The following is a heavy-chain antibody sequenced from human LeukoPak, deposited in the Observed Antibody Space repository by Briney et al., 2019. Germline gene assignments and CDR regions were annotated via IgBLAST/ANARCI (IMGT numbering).Heavy chain of an antibody. V-gene: IGHV3-30*18. Sequence: QTGGSLRLSCAVSGFTFSSYWMTWVRQAPGKGLEWVAVISYDGSSKDYADSVKGRFTISRDNSKNTLYLQMNSLTVEDTAVYYCAKAADQYYYSHFYYMDVWGKGTTVTVSS. CDR1: GFTFSSYW. D-gene: IGHD2/OR15-2a*01. CDR2: ISYDGSSK. J-gene: IGHJ6*03. CDR3: AKAADQYYYSHFYYMDV.